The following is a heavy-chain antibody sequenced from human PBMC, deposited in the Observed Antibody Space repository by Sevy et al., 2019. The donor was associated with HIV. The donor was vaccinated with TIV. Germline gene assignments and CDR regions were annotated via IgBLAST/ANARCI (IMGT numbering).Heavy chain of an antibody. V-gene: IGHV3-23*01. CDR1: GFSFDSYG. Sequence: GSLRLSCAVSGFSFDSYGMTWVRQAPGKGLEWVSGISGSGTRTYYADSVKGRFSISRDNSKNRLYLQMNSLRSEDTAIIYWGKGGGGHYDPDEIGYYFYYYNMDVWGKGTTVTVSS. CDR2: ISGSGTRT. J-gene: IGHJ6*03. CDR3: GKGGGGHYDPDEIGYYFYYYNMDV. D-gene: IGHD3-22*01.